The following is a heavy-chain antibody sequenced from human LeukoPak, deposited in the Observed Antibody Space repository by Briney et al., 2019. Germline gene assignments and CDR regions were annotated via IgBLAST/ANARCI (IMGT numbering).Heavy chain of an antibody. Sequence: SETLSLTCAVYGGSFSGYYWSWIRQPPGKGLEWIGEINHSGSTNYNPSLKSRVTISVDTSKNQFSLKLSSVTAADTAVYYCAREGSSSCYRHKNGFDPWGQGTLVTVSS. J-gene: IGHJ5*02. CDR1: GGSFSGYY. D-gene: IGHD6-13*01. CDR3: AREGSSSCYRHKNGFDP. V-gene: IGHV4-34*01. CDR2: INHSGST.